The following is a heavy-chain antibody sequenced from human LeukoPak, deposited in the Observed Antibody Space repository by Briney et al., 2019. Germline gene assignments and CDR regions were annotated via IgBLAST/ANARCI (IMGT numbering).Heavy chain of an antibody. J-gene: IGHJ4*02. CDR3: ARDPNYGGVDY. Sequence: GSLRLSCAASGFTFSSYAMHWVRQAPGKGLEWVAVISYDGSNKYYADSVKGRFTISRDNSKNTLYLQMNSLRAEDTAVYYCARDPNYGGVDYWGQGTLVTVSS. V-gene: IGHV3-30-3*01. CDR2: ISYDGSNK. D-gene: IGHD4-17*01. CDR1: GFTFSSYA.